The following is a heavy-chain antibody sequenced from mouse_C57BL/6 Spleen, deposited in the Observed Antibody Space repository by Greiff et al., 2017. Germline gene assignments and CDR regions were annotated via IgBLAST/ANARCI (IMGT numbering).Heavy chain of an antibody. CDR1: GYTFTDYE. CDR2: IDPESGGT. V-gene: IGHV1-15*01. Sequence: QVQLQQSGAELVRPGASVTLSCKASGYTFTDYEMHWVKQTPVHGLEWIGAIDPESGGTAYNQKFKGKAILTADKSSSTAYMELRSLTSEDSTVYYYTSSYYSNYVPAWFAYWGQGTSVTVSS. D-gene: IGHD2-5*01. CDR3: TSSYYSNYVPAWFAY. J-gene: IGHJ4*01.